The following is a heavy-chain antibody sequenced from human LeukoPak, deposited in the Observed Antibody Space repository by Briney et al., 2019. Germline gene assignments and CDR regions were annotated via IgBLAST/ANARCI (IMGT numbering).Heavy chain of an antibody. CDR2: IASDGSST. D-gene: IGHD2/OR15-2a*01. J-gene: IGHJ4*02. CDR1: GFTFSSYW. CDR3: ARGRPHGNNY. V-gene: IGHV3-74*01. Sequence: GGSLRLSCAASGFTFSSYWMNWVRQAPGKGLVWVSRIASDGSSTTYADSVKGRFSISRDNAKNTLYLQMNSLRVEDTAVYYCARGRPHGNNYWGQGTLVTVSS.